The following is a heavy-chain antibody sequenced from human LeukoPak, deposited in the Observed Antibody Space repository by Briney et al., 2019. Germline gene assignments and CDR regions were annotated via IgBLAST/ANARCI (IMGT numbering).Heavy chain of an antibody. Sequence: GGSLRLSCTASGFTFGDYAMSWVRQAPGKGLEWVGFIISKAYGGTTEYAASVKGRFTISRDDSKSIAYLQMNSLKTEDTAVYYCTRDLFDPKTTVVTGIDYWGQGTLVTVSS. D-gene: IGHD4-23*01. J-gene: IGHJ4*02. CDR2: IISKAYGGTT. CDR1: GFTFGDYA. V-gene: IGHV3-49*04. CDR3: TRDLFDPKTTVVTGIDY.